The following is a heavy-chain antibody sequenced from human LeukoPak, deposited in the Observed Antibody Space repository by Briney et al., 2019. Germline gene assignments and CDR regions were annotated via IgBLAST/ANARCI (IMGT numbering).Heavy chain of an antibody. CDR3: ARVTYYYDSSGYWVFDY. D-gene: IGHD3-22*01. Sequence: ASVKVSCKASGYTFTSYYMHWVRQAPGQGLEWMGIINPSGGSTSYAQKFQGRVTMTRDTSISTAYMELSRLRSDDTAVYYCARVTYYYDSSGYWVFDYWGQGTLVTVSS. V-gene: IGHV1-46*01. CDR1: GYTFTSYY. CDR2: INPSGGST. J-gene: IGHJ4*02.